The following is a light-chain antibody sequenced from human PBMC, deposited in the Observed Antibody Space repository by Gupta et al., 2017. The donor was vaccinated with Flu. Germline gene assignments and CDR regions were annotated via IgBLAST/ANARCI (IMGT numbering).Light chain of an antibody. CDR1: QNINSW. V-gene: IGKV1-12*01. Sequence: PSTVSASVGDRVSITWRASQNINSWLAWYQKKPGQAPKVLIDAASSLQSGVPSRFSGSGYGTDFTLTISSLQPDDFATYSCRQSNSYPLSFGGGTKLEIK. CDR3: RQSNSYPLS. CDR2: AAS. J-gene: IGKJ4*01.